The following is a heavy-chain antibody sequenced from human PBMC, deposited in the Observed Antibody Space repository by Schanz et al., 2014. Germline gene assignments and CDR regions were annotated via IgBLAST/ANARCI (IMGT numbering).Heavy chain of an antibody. Sequence: QLQLQESGPGLVKPSETLSLTCTVSGASISGSSDYWGWIRQSPGKGLEWIGNIYYTGTTYYNPSLKGRSSFSVDPSKTQAPLNLPSVTAADTAVFYCARRDNYLSAFDIWGQGTMVTVSS. CDR2: IYYTGTT. CDR1: GASISGSSDY. CDR3: ARRDNYLSAFDI. D-gene: IGHD4-4*01. V-gene: IGHV4-39*01. J-gene: IGHJ3*02.